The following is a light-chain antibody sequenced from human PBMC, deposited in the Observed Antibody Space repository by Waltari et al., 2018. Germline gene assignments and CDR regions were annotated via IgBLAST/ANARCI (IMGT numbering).Light chain of an antibody. CDR2: KAS. V-gene: IGKV1-5*03. CDR3: QQYNSYAIT. Sequence: TCRASQSISSWLAWYQQKPGKAPKLLIYKASSLESGVPSRFSGSGSGTECTLTISSLQPDDFATYYRQQYNSYAITFGQGTRLEIK. J-gene: IGKJ5*01. CDR1: QSISSW.